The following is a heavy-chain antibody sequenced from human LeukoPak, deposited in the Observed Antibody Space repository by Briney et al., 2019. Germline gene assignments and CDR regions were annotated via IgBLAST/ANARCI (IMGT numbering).Heavy chain of an antibody. V-gene: IGHV3-21*01. Sequence: GGSLRLSCAASGFTFSSYSMNWVRQAPGKGLEWVSSISSSSSYIYYAGSVKGRFTISRDNAKNSLYLQMNSLRAEDTAVYYCARDLGVGGIMITFGGVLDYWGQGTLVTVSS. CDR2: ISSSSSYI. CDR1: GFTFSSYS. D-gene: IGHD3-16*01. CDR3: ARDLGVGGIMITFGGVLDY. J-gene: IGHJ4*02.